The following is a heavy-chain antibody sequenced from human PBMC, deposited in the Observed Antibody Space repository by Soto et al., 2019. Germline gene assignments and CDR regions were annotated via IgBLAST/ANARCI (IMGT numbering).Heavy chain of an antibody. J-gene: IGHJ4*02. Sequence: QLQLQESGPVLVKPSETLSLPCTVSGASISSSSYYWGWIRQPPGKGLEWIGTFYYSGSTYYNPSLKSRVTISVDTSKNQFSLKLSSVTAADTAVYYCARIYGGYYFDYWGQGTLVTVSS. CDR1: GASISSSSYY. CDR3: ARIYGGYYFDY. CDR2: FYYSGST. V-gene: IGHV4-39*01. D-gene: IGHD4-17*01.